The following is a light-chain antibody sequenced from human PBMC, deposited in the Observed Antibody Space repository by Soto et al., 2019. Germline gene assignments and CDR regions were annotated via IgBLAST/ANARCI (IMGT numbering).Light chain of an antibody. J-gene: IGKJ5*01. CDR2: DAS. V-gene: IGKV3-11*01. CDR1: QSVSSN. CDR3: QQRQYWPPIT. Sequence: EIVMTQSPATLSVSPGERATLSCRASQSVSSNLAWYQQKPGQAPRLLIYDASNRAAGIPARFSGSGSGTDFTLTIGSLEPEDFAIYYCQQRQYWPPITFGQGTRLEIK.